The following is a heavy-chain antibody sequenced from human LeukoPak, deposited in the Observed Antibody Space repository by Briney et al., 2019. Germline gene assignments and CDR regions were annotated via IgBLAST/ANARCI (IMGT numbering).Heavy chain of an antibody. CDR3: ARDSKGDYAHYYYYGMDV. CDR2: ISYDGSNK. CDR1: GFTFSSYA. V-gene: IGHV3-30-3*01. J-gene: IGHJ6*02. D-gene: IGHD4-17*01. Sequence: PGGSLRLSCAASGFTFSSYAMHWVRQAPGKGLEWVAVISYDGSNKYYADSVKGRFTISRDNAKNSLYLQMNSLRAEDTAVYYCARDSKGDYAHYYYYGMDVWGQGTTVTVSS.